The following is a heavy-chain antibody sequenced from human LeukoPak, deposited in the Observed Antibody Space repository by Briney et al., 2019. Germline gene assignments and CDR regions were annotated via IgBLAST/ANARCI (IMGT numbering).Heavy chain of an antibody. Sequence: ASVKVSCKASGYTFTNYAMHWVRQAPGQRLEWMGWINAGNGNTKYSQKFQGGVTITRDTSASTAYMELSSLRSEDTAIYYCARVRMVAAPFDYWGQGTLVTVSS. CDR1: GYTFTNYA. D-gene: IGHD2-15*01. CDR2: INAGNGNT. V-gene: IGHV1-3*01. J-gene: IGHJ4*02. CDR3: ARVRMVAAPFDY.